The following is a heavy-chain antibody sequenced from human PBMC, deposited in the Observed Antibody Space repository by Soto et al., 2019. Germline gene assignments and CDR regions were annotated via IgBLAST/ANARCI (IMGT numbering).Heavy chain of an antibody. Sequence: PGGSLRLAGAASVFTFSSYGMHWVRQAPGKGLEWVAVISYAGSNKYYADSVKGRFTISRDNSKNTLYLQMNSLRAEDTAVYYCAKDLATCTLYYYYYGMDVWGQGTTVTVSS. CDR1: VFTFSSYG. V-gene: IGHV3-30*18. CDR3: AKDLATCTLYYYYYGMDV. J-gene: IGHJ6*02. CDR2: ISYAGSNK.